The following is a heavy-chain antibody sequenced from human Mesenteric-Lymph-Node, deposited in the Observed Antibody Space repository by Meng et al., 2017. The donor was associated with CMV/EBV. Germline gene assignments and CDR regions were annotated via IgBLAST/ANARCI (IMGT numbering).Heavy chain of an antibody. D-gene: IGHD3-10*01. V-gene: IGHV3-30*02. J-gene: IGHJ6*02. CDR2: IRYDGSNK. CDR1: GFSFSNYG. Sequence: GGSLRLSCAASGFSFSNYGMHWVRQAPGKGLEWVAFIRYDGSNKYYADSVKGRFTISRDNSKNTLYLQMSSLRAEDTAVYYCAKAGRFGEWYFGMDVWGQGTTVTVSS. CDR3: AKAGRFGEWYFGMDV.